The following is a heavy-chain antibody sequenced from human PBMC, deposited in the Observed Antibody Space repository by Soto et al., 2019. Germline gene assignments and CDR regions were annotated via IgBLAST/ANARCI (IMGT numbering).Heavy chain of an antibody. CDR3: ARSDDILTGPI. CDR1: GFTFSSNW. CDR2: IRQDGSEK. Sequence: GGSLRLSCVGSGFTFSSNWMTWVRQAPGKGLEWVGNIRQDGSEKNYVDSVKGRFTISRDNSKNTLYLQMNSLRAEDTAVYYCARSDDILTGPIWGQGTMVTVSS. J-gene: IGHJ3*02. V-gene: IGHV3-7*05. D-gene: IGHD3-9*01.